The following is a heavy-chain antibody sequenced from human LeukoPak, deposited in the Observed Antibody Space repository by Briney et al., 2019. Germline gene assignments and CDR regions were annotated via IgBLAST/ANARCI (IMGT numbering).Heavy chain of an antibody. D-gene: IGHD3-10*01. Sequence: PGRSLRLSCAASGFTFDDYAMHWVRQAPGKGLEWVSGISWNSGSIGYADSVKGRFTISRDNAKNSLYLQMNSLRAEDTALYYCAKDAGRGAIINWYFDLWGRGTLVTVSS. J-gene: IGHJ2*01. CDR3: AKDAGRGAIINWYFDL. CDR1: GFTFDDYA. V-gene: IGHV3-9*01. CDR2: ISWNSGSI.